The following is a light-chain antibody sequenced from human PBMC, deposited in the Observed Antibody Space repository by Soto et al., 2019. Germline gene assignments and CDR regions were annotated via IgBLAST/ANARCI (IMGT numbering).Light chain of an antibody. Sequence: QSALTQPASVSGSPGQSITISCTGTTSDVGGYNYVSWYQHHPGKAPKLMIYEVSNRPSGVSNRFSGSKSGSTASLTISGLQAEDEADYYCSAYASSDTLLFGGGTQLTVL. CDR2: EVS. CDR3: SAYASSDTLL. J-gene: IGLJ3*02. CDR1: TSDVGGYNY. V-gene: IGLV2-14*01.